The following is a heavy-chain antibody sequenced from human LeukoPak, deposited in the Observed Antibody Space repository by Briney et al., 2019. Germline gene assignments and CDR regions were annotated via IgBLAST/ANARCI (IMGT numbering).Heavy chain of an antibody. J-gene: IGHJ5*02. CDR1: GFTFSSYS. CDR3: ARGADTGYSSDS. D-gene: IGHD6-19*01. V-gene: IGHV3-21*01. CDR2: ISSSSSYI. Sequence: PGGSLRLPCTASGFTFSSYSMNWVRQAPGKGLEWVSSISSSSSYIYYADSVKGRFTISRDNAKNTLYLQMNSLRAEDTAVYYCARGADTGYSSDSWGQGTLVTVSS.